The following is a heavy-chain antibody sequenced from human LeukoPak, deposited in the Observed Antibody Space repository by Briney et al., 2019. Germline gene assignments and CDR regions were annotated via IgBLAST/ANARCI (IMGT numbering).Heavy chain of an antibody. CDR1: GDSVSSSSVT. D-gene: IGHD1-26*01. CDR3: ARAYYAAFDF. V-gene: IGHV6-1*01. J-gene: IGHJ3*01. CDR2: AYYRSKWFN. Sequence: SQTLSLTCATSGDSVSSSSVTWNWIRQSPSRGLEWLGRAYYRSKWFNDYAVSVTSRITINPDTSKNQFSLQLNSVTPEDTAVYYCARAYYAAFDFWGRGTMVTVSS.